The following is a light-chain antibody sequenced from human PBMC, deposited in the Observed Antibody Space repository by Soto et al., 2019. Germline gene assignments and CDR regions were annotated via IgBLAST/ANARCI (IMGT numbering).Light chain of an antibody. CDR3: QQYGSLIT. V-gene: IGKV3-20*01. CDR1: QSLSSSY. J-gene: IGKJ5*01. Sequence: EIVLTQSPGTLSFSPGERATPSCRASQSLSSSYLAWYQQKSGQAPRLLIYGSFSRATGIPDRFSGSGSGTDFTLTISRLEPEDFAVYYCQQYGSLITFGQGTRLEIK. CDR2: GSF.